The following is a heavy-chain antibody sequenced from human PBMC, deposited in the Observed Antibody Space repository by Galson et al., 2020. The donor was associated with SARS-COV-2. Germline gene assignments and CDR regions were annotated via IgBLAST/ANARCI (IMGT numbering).Heavy chain of an antibody. D-gene: IGHD3-9*01. CDR3: VRGDHYDIFLLEWDYIMDV. V-gene: IGHV3-74*01. Sequence: GGSLRLSCAASGFQFSSYWMHWVRQVPGEGLEWVSYINSDGSARGSADSVKGRLTISRDNAKNTLYLQMDSLRAEDAATYFCVRGDHYDIFLLEWDYIMDVWGQGTTVTVSS. J-gene: IGHJ6*01. CDR2: INSDGSAR. CDR1: GFQFSSYW.